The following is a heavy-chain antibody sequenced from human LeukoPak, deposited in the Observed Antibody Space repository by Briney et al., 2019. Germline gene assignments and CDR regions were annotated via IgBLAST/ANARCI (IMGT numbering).Heavy chain of an antibody. Sequence: GGSLRLSCAASGFTFSSYAMSWVRQAPGKGLEWVSAISGSGGSTYYADSVKGRFTISRDNSKNTLYLQMNSLRAEDTAVYYCAKDYRIVGATTPPEYFQHWGQGTLVTVSS. CDR3: AKDYRIVGATTPPEYFQH. V-gene: IGHV3-23*01. D-gene: IGHD1-26*01. J-gene: IGHJ1*01. CDR2: ISGSGGST. CDR1: GFTFSSYA.